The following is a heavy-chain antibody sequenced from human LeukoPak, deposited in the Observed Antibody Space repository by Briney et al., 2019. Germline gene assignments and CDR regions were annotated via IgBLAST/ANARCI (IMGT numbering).Heavy chain of an antibody. J-gene: IGHJ1*01. CDR3: ATSLLYYYGSGSYSLEYFQH. V-gene: IGHV4-34*01. CDR2: INHSGST. D-gene: IGHD3-10*01. Sequence: SETLSPTCAVYGGSFSGYYWSWIRQPPGKGLEWIGEINHSGSTNYNPSLKSRVTISVDTSKNQFSLKLSSVTAADTAVYYCATSLLYYYGSGSYSLEYFQHWGQGILVTVSS. CDR1: GGSFSGYY.